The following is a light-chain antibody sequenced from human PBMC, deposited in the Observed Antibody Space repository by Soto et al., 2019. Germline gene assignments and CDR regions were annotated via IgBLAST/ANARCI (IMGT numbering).Light chain of an antibody. V-gene: IGKV3-20*01. Sequence: IVLTQSPGSLSLSPGERATLSCRASQSVSSSYLAWYQQKPGQAPRLLIYGASSRATGIPDRFSGSGSGTDFTLTISRLEPEDFAVYYCQQYGSSPQDTFGGGTKVDIK. J-gene: IGKJ4*01. CDR3: QQYGSSPQDT. CDR2: GAS. CDR1: QSVSSSY.